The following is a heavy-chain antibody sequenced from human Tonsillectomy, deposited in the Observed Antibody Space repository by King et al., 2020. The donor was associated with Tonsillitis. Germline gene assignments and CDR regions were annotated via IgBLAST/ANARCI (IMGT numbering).Heavy chain of an antibody. CDR1: GFTFRSYW. V-gene: IGHV3-7*01. CDR3: ARDDGYGGPWGVYYFYALDV. J-gene: IGHJ6*02. CDR2: IKQEGKQK. D-gene: IGHD4-23*01. Sequence: VQLVESGGGLVQPGGSLRLSCAASGFTFRSYWMSWVRQAPGKGLEWVANIKQEGKQKNYVDSVKGRFTISRDNAKNSLYLQMNSLRAEDTAVYYCARDDGYGGPWGVYYFYALDVWGQGTTVTVSS.